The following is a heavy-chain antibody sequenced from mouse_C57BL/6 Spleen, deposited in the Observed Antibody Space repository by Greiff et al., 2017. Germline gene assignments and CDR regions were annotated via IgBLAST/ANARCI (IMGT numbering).Heavy chain of an antibody. CDR1: GYTFTSYW. Sequence: SGAELVVPGASVKLSCKASGYTFTSYWMHWVKQRPGQGLEWIGEIDPSDSYTNYNQKFKGKSTLTVDKSSSTAYMQLSSLTSEDSAVYYCARSHYYGSSGYFDVWGTGTTVTVSS. CDR3: ARSHYYGSSGYFDV. CDR2: IDPSDSYT. V-gene: IGHV1-69*01. J-gene: IGHJ1*03. D-gene: IGHD1-1*01.